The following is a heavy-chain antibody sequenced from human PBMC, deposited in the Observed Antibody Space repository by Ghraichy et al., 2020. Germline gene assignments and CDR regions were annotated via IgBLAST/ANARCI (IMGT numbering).Heavy chain of an antibody. J-gene: IGHJ6*02. Sequence: GGSLRLSCAASGFTFSSYSMNWVRQAPGKGLEWVSSISSSSSYIYYADSVKGRFTISRDNAKNSLYLQMNSLRAEDTAVYYCARDVSIAATSYAMDVWGQGTTVTVSS. CDR1: GFTFSSYS. CDR3: ARDVSIAATSYAMDV. D-gene: IGHD6-6*01. CDR2: ISSSSSYI. V-gene: IGHV3-21*01.